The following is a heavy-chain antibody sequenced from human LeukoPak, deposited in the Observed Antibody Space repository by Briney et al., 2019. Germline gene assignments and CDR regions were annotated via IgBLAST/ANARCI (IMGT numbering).Heavy chain of an antibody. J-gene: IGHJ4*02. V-gene: IGHV1-8*03. Sequence: ASVKVSCKASGYTFTGYYMHWVRQATGQGLEWMGWMNPNSGNTGYAQKFQGRVTITRNTSISTAYMELSSLRSEDTAVYYCARQGVDYYDSSGYPKAYFDYWGQGTLVTVSS. CDR3: ARQGVDYYDSSGYPKAYFDY. CDR2: MNPNSGNT. D-gene: IGHD3-22*01. CDR1: GYTFTGYY.